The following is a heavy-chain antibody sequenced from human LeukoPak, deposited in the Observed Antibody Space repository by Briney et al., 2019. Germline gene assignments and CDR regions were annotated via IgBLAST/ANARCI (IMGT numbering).Heavy chain of an antibody. CDR2: ISWNSGSI. D-gene: IGHD3-22*01. V-gene: IGHV3-9*01. Sequence: GGSLRLSCAASGFTFDDYAMHWVRQAPGKGLEWVSGISWNSGSIGYADTVRGRFTISRDNAKNTLNLQMNSLRAEDTAVYYCARDLGQYYDTSDNWFDPWGQGTLVTVSS. J-gene: IGHJ5*02. CDR1: GFTFDDYA. CDR3: ARDLGQYYDTSDNWFDP.